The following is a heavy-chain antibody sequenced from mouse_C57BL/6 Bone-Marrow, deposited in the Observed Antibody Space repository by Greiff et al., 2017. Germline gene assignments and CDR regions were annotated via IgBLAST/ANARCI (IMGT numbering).Heavy chain of an antibody. J-gene: IGHJ1*03. D-gene: IGHD1-1*01. CDR1: GFTFSSYA. CDR3: ARGVVARVWYFDV. Sequence: EVMLVESGGGLVKPGGSLKLSCAASGFTFSSYAMSWVRQTPEKRLEWVATISDGGSYTYYPDNVQGRFTISRDNAKNNLYLQMSHLTSEDTAMYYCARGVVARVWYFDVWGTGTTVTVSA. CDR2: ISDGGSYT. V-gene: IGHV5-4*03.